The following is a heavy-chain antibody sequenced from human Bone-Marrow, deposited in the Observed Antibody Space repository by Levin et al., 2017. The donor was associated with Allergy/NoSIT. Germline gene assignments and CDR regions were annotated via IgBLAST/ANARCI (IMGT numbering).Heavy chain of an antibody. V-gene: IGHV1-69*13. CDR2: IVPVFATT. J-gene: IGHJ4*02. Sequence: ASVKVSCKASGGTFSSYGFSWVRQAPGQGLEWMGGIVPVFATTNYAEKFRDRFTMTADESTGTVYMEISSLRSEDTAIYYCARDRNVLRDFDWLLDFWGQGTLVTVSS. CDR3: ARDRNVLRDFDWLLDF. CDR1: GGTFSSYG. D-gene: IGHD3-9*01.